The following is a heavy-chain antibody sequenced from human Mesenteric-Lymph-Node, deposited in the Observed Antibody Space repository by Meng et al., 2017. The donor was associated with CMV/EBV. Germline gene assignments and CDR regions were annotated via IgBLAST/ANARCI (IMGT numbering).Heavy chain of an antibody. Sequence: GESLKISCAASGFTFSSYAMSWVRQAPGKGLEWVSVIYSGDGTTHYADSVKGRFTISRDDSKNTLYLQMSNLRADDTAVYYCAKDVGVREVTCLFDHWGQGTVVTVSS. D-gene: IGHD3-10*01. J-gene: IGHJ4*02. CDR2: IYSGDGTT. CDR1: GFTFSSYA. V-gene: IGHV3-23*03. CDR3: AKDVGVREVTCLFDH.